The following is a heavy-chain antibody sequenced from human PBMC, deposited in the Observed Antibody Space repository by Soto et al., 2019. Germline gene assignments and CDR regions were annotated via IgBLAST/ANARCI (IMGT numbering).Heavy chain of an antibody. D-gene: IGHD6-19*01. CDR2: ISGSGSST. CDR1: GFTFSSYA. V-gene: IGHV3-23*01. J-gene: IGHJ5*01. Sequence: GSLRLSCIASGFTFSSYAMSWVRQAPGKGLEWVSAISGSGSSTYYADSVKGRCTISRDNSKNTLYLQMNSLRAEDTAVYYCAKGMAGTPLSWFDPWGQGTLVTVSS. CDR3: AKGMAGTPLSWFDP.